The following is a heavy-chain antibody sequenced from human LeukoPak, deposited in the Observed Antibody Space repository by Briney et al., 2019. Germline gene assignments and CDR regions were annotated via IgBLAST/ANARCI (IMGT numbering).Heavy chain of an antibody. CDR3: AKDPPGHGNY. V-gene: IGHV3-23*01. Sequence: GGSLRLSCAASGFTFSNYVMSWVRRAPGKGLEWVSGINTSGGSAYADSVKGRFTISRDNSKNILYLQMNSLRAEDTAVYYCAKDPPGHGNYWGQGTLVTVSS. CDR1: GFTFSNYV. CDR2: INTSGGSA. J-gene: IGHJ4*02. D-gene: IGHD1-26*01.